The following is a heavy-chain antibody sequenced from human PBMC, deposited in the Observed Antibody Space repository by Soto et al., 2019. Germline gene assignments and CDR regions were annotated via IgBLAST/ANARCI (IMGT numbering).Heavy chain of an antibody. D-gene: IGHD3-16*01. J-gene: IGHJ3*02. CDR1: AFTFRSYW. Sequence: DVRLVESGGGVVQPGGSLRLSCAASAFTFRSYWMSWVRQAPGKGLEWVANINQDGSEKFYVGSVKCRFTLSRDNAKNSLYLQMNSLRVEDTAVYYCARALFEAARRGEYAFDIWGQGTMVTVSS. V-gene: IGHV3-7*03. CDR3: ARALFEAARRGEYAFDI. CDR2: INQDGSEK.